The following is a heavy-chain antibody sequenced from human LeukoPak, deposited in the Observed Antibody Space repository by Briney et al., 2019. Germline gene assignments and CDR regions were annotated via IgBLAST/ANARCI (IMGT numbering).Heavy chain of an antibody. CDR1: GFTFSRSW. J-gene: IGHJ3*02. D-gene: IGHD6-19*01. CDR2: INEDGSET. Sequence: GGSLRLSCAASGFTFSRSWMTWVRQAPGKGLEWVASINEDGSETHYVDSVKGRFTISRDNAKNSLYLQMNSLRAEDTALYYCARGYSSATRGSGGAFDIWGQGTMVTVSS. CDR3: ARGYSSATRGSGGAFDI. V-gene: IGHV3-7*03.